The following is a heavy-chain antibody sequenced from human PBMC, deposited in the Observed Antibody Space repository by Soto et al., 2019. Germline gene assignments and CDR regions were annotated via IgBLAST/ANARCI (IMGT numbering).Heavy chain of an antibody. D-gene: IGHD3-22*01. CDR1: GGSISTADYY. V-gene: IGHV4-30-4*01. CDR2: IYYRGST. J-gene: IGHJ4*02. Sequence: SETLSLTCNVSGGSISTADYYWSWIRQPPGKGLEWIGYIYYRGSTYYNPSLESRVAISIDTSKNPFSLNLTSVTAADTALYYCVSDYDSGGYIGYWGQGTLVTVSS. CDR3: VSDYDSGGYIGY.